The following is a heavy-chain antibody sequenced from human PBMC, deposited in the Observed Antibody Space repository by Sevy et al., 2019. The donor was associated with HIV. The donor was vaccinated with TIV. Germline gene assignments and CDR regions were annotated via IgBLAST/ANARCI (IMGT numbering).Heavy chain of an antibody. D-gene: IGHD3-16*01. CDR2: FDPEDGET. V-gene: IGHV1-24*01. Sequence: ASVKVSCKVSGCTLTELSMHWVRQAPGKGLEWMGGFDPEDGETIYAQKFQGRVTMTEDTSTDTAYMELSSLRSEDTAVYYCATDPMITFGGVTPLLNYWGQGTLVTVSS. CDR3: ATDPMITFGGVTPLLNY. CDR1: GCTLTELS. J-gene: IGHJ4*02.